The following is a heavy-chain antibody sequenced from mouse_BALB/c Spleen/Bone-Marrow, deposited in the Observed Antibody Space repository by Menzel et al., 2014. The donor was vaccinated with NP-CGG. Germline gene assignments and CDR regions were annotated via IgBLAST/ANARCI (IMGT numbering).Heavy chain of an antibody. J-gene: IGHJ2*01. CDR2: INPDSSTI. V-gene: IGHV4-1*02. Sequence: EVKLVESGGGLVQPGGSLKLSCAASGFDFSRWWMSWVRQAPGKGLEWIGEINPDSSTINYTPSLKDKFIISRDNAKHTLHLQMSKVRSEDTALYYCARGNYYGNLDYWGQGTTLTVSS. D-gene: IGHD2-1*01. CDR1: GFDFSRWW. CDR3: ARGNYYGNLDY.